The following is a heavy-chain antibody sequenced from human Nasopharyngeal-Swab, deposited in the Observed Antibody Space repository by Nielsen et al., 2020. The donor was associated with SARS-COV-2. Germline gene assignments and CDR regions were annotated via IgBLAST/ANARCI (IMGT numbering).Heavy chain of an antibody. D-gene: IGHD6-13*01. CDR2: ISGSGGST. V-gene: IGHV3-23*01. J-gene: IGHJ4*02. CDR1: GFTFSSYA. Sequence: GESLKISCAASGFTFSSYAMSWVRQAPGKGLEWVSAISGSGGSTYYADSVKGRFTIFRDNSKNTLYLQMNSLGAEDTAVYYCAKDRYSWVAAAAPGVYFDYWGQGTLVTVSS. CDR3: AKDRYSWVAAAAPGVYFDY.